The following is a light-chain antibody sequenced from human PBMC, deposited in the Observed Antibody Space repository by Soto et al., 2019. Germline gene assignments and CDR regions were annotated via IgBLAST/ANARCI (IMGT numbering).Light chain of an antibody. V-gene: IGKV1-8*01. CDR1: QGISSY. CDR3: QQYYSYPPT. J-gene: IGKJ5*01. Sequence: AILSTHSPSSLSASTGXRXXXXXXASQGISSYLAWYQQKPGKAPKLLIYAASTLQSGVPSRFSGSGSGTDFTLTISCLQSEDFATYYCQQYYSYPPTFGQGTRLEI. CDR2: AAS.